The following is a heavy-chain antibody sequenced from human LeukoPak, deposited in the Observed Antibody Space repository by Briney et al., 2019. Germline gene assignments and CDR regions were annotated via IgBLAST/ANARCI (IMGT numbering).Heavy chain of an antibody. CDR2: IYPGDSDT. V-gene: IGHV5-51*01. J-gene: IGHJ4*02. D-gene: IGHD3-22*01. CDR1: GYSFTSYW. CDR3: ARRGYDSSGYYYHIDY. Sequence: GESLKISCKGSGYSFTSYWIGWVRQMPGKGLGWMGIIYPGDSDTRYSPSFQGQVTISADKSIRTAYLQWSSLKASDTAMYYCARRGYDSSGYYYHIDYWGQGTLVTVSS.